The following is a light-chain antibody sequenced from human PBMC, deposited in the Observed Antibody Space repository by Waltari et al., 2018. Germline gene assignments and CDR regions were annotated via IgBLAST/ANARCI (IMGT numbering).Light chain of an antibody. CDR1: KLGDKY. V-gene: IGLV3-1*01. J-gene: IGLJ2*01. Sequence: SYELTQPPSMSVSPGQTARITCSGDKLGDKYTCWYQQKPGQSPVLVISQDTKRPSGIPERFSGSNSGNTATLTISGTQATDEADYYCQAWDSITVVFGGGTKLTVL. CDR2: QDT. CDR3: QAWDSITVV.